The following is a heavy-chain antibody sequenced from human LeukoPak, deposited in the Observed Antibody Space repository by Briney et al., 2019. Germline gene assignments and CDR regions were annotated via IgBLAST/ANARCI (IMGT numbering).Heavy chain of an antibody. CDR1: GGSINDYH. J-gene: IGHJ6*03. CDR2: INQEITHRGRT. Sequence: PSETLSLTCAVFGGSINDYHWSWIRQAPGKGLEWIREINQEITHRGRTNFNPSLKSQVTISVDTSKNQFSLKLSSVTAADTAVYYCARHQEAMVRGVLYYMDVWGKGTTVTISS. V-gene: IGHV4-34*01. D-gene: IGHD3-10*01. CDR3: ARHQEAMVRGVLYYMDV.